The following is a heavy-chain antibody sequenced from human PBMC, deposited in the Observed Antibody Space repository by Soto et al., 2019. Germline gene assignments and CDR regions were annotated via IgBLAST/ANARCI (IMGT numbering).Heavy chain of an antibody. Sequence: ASVKVSCKASGGTFSSYAISWVRQAPGQGLEWMGGVIPIFGTANYAQKFQGRVTITADESTSTAYMELSSLRSEDTAVYYCASTLLIAVAGYFDYWGQGTLVTVS. CDR3: ASTLLIAVAGYFDY. V-gene: IGHV1-69*13. CDR2: VIPIFGTA. D-gene: IGHD6-19*01. CDR1: GGTFSSYA. J-gene: IGHJ4*02.